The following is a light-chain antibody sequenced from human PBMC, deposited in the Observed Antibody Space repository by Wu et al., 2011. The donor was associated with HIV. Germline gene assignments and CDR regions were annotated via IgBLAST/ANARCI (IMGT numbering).Light chain of an antibody. J-gene: IGKJ5*01. CDR1: QSVSSS. V-gene: IGKV3-11*01. CDR3: QQRASWPLT. CDR2: DVS. Sequence: VLTQSPATLSLSPGDRATLSCRASQSVSSSLAWYQQKPGQTPRLLIYDVSKRANGIPDRFSGSGSGTDFTLTISRVEPEDFAVYYCQQRASWPLTFGQGTRLEIK.